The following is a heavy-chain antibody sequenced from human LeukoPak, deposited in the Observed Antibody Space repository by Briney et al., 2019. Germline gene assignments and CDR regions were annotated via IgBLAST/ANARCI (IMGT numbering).Heavy chain of an antibody. D-gene: IGHD2-2*02. J-gene: IGHJ4*02. CDR2: ISSSSSYT. CDR1: GFTFSSYS. V-gene: IGHV3-21*01. CDR3: AKDSYTSPDY. Sequence: GGSLRLSCAASGFTFSSYSMNWVRQAPGKGLEWVSSISSSSSYTYYADSVKGRFTISRDNAKNSLYLQMNSLRAEDTAVYYCAKDSYTSPDYWGQGTLVTVSS.